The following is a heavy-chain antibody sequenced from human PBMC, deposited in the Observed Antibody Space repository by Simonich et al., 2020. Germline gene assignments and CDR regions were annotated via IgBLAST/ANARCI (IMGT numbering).Heavy chain of an antibody. Sequence: QVQLVQSGAEVKKPGASVKVSCKASGYTFTSYGISWVRQAPGQGLQWMGWISAYNGNTTEAQKLQGRVTMTTDTTTSTAYMELRSLRSDDTAVYYCARASRGTWWYYYFDYWGQGTLVTVSS. CDR2: ISAYNGNT. V-gene: IGHV1-18*01. CDR1: GYTFTSYG. J-gene: IGHJ4*02. CDR3: ARASRGTWWYYYFDY. D-gene: IGHD2-15*01.